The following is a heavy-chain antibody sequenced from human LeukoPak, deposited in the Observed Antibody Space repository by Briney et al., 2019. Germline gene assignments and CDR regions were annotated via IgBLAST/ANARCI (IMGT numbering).Heavy chain of an antibody. CDR3: ARVRAAAGKEDFDY. Sequence: SETLSLTCTVSGGSISSYYWGWIRQPPGKGLEWIGHIYYSGSTYYNPSLKSRVTISVDTSKNQFSLKLNSVTAADTAVYYCARVRAAAGKEDFDYWGQGTLVAVSS. D-gene: IGHD6-13*01. CDR1: GGSISSYY. CDR2: IYYSGST. V-gene: IGHV4-30-4*01. J-gene: IGHJ4*02.